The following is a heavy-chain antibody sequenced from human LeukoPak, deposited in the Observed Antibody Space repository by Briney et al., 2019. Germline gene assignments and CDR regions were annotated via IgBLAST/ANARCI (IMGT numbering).Heavy chain of an antibody. Sequence: ASVKVSCKASGYTFTSYGISWVRQAPGQGLEWMGWISAYNGNTNYAQKLQGRVTMTTDTSTSTAYMELRSLRSDDTAVYYCARVWDYYDSGTYYEYWGQGTLVTVSS. CDR2: ISAYNGNT. D-gene: IGHD3-10*01. CDR3: ARVWDYYDSGTYYEY. CDR1: GYTFTSYG. J-gene: IGHJ4*02. V-gene: IGHV1-18*01.